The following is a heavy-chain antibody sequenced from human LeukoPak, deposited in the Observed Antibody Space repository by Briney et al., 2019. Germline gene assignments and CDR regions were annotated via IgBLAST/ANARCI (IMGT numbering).Heavy chain of an antibody. CDR3: TTDPRD. CDR2: VKSKRDGEII. V-gene: IGHV3-15*01. J-gene: IGHJ4*02. Sequence: GGSLRLSCRGYGLKFVHYWMSWVRQAPGMGLEWIGRVKSKRDGEIIDYAASVNGRFTVSRDDSKSTLYLQMNNLKTEDTGVYYCTTDPRDWGQGTLVTVFS. CDR1: GLKFVHYW.